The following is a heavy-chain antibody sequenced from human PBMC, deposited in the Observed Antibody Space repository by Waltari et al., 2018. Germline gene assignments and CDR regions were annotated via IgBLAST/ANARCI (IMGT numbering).Heavy chain of an antibody. CDR3: ARPIWRTSWKMGEFDP. CDR2: IYTSGST. V-gene: IGHV4-4*07. D-gene: IGHD2-2*01. Sequence: QVQLQESGPGLVKPSETLSLTCTVSGGSISGSYWSWIRQPAGKELEWIGRIYTSGSTNYNPSLKNRVTMSIDTSKNQFSLKVTSVTAADTAVYYCARPIWRTSWKMGEFDPWCQGTLVTVSS. J-gene: IGHJ5*02. CDR1: GGSISGSY.